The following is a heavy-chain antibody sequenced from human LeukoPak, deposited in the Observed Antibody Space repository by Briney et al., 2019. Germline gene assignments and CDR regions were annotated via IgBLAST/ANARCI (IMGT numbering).Heavy chain of an antibody. Sequence: GGSLRLSCAASGFTVSSNYMSWVRQAPGKGLEWVSVIYSGGSTYYADSVKGRFTISRDNSKNTLSLQMNSLRPEDTAVYYCARAHLSSSSTDYMDGWGKGTTVTVSS. J-gene: IGHJ6*03. CDR1: GFTVSSNY. CDR3: ARAHLSSSSTDYMDG. D-gene: IGHD6-6*01. V-gene: IGHV3-66*02. CDR2: IYSGGST.